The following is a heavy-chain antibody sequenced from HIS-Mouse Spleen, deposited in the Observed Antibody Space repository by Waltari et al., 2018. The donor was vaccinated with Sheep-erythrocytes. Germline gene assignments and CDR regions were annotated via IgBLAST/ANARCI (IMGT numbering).Heavy chain of an antibody. J-gene: IGHJ4*02. CDR1: GFSFDDCA. CDR3: AKDISRNIVVVPAAVGDY. CDR2: ISWNSGGI. D-gene: IGHD2-2*01. Sequence: EVQLVESGGDLVQLGRSLRRSCAASGFSFDDCAMHWVRQAPGKGLGLVSGISWNSGGIGSADSVKGRFTISRDNAKNSLYLQMNSLRAEDTALYYCAKDISRNIVVVPAAVGDYWGQGTLVTVSS. V-gene: IGHV3-9*01.